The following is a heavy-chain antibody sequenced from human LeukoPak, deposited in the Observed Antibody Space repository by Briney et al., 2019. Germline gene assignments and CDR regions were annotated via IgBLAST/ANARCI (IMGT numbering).Heavy chain of an antibody. CDR2: ISAYNGHT. CDR3: ARWYYYDSSGFDAFDI. V-gene: IGHV1-18*01. J-gene: IGHJ3*02. D-gene: IGHD3-22*01. Sequence: ASVKVSCKASGYTFNNYGITWVRQAPGQGLEWVGWISAYNGHTYYAQKFQGRVTMTTDTPTGTAYMELRSLRSDDTAVYYCARWYYYDSSGFDAFDIWGQGTMVTVSS. CDR1: GYTFNNYG.